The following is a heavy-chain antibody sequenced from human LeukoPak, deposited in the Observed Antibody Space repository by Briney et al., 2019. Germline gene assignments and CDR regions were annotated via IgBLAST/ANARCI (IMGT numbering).Heavy chain of an antibody. CDR2: IIPIFGTA. CDR1: GGTFSSYA. J-gene: IGHJ4*02. V-gene: IGHV1-69*13. CDR3: AITTYYYDSSGYSHFDY. Sequence: ASVKVSCKASGGTFSSYAISWVREAPGQGLEWMGGIIPIFGTANYAQKFQGRVTITADESTSTAYMELSSLRSEDTAVYYCAITTYYYDSSGYSHFDYWGQGTLVTVSS. D-gene: IGHD3-22*01.